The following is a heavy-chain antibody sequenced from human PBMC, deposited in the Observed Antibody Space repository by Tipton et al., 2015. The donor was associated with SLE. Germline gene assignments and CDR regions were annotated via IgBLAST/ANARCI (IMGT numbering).Heavy chain of an antibody. CDR2: INHSGST. D-gene: IGHD3-16*01. Sequence: TLSLTCAVYGGSFSGYYWSWIRQPPGKGLEWIGEINHSGSTNYNPSLKSRVTISVDTSKNQFSLKLSSVTAADTAVYYCATFAPYDYVWGSYYWGQGTLVTVSS. CDR1: GGSFSGYY. V-gene: IGHV4-34*01. J-gene: IGHJ4*02. CDR3: ATFAPYDYVWGSYY.